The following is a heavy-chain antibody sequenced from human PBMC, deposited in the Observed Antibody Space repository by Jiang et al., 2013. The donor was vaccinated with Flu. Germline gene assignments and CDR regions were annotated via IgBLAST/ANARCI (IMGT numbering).Heavy chain of an antibody. CDR3: ARVRTGTGAFDI. CDR2: INPNSGAT. V-gene: IGHV1-2*04. J-gene: IGHJ3*02. CDR1: GYTFSGYY. Sequence: SGYTFSGYYIHWVRQAPGQGLERLGWINPNSGATSYAQKFQDWVTMTRDTSINTAYMELRRLRSDDTAVYYCARVRTGTGAFDIWGQGTMVTVSS. D-gene: IGHD1-1*01.